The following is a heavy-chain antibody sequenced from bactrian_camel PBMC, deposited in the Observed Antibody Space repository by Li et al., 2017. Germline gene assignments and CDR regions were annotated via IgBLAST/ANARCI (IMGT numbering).Heavy chain of an antibody. V-gene: IGHV3S42*01. D-gene: IGHD1*01. Sequence: VQLVESGGGLVQPGGSLRLSCAGSGFTHSVCSMGWYRQAPGKALEWVSVINAEGTTGYVDSVKGRFTISQDNAKNTLYLQMNRLTPEDTAMYYCAAARRTSSTFLGYYWPDPYWARGPRSPSP. CDR2: INAEGTT. J-gene: IGHJ4*01. CDR1: GFTHSVCS.